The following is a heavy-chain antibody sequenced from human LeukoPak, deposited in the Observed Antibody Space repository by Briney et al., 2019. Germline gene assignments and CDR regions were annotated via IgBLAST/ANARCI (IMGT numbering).Heavy chain of an antibody. CDR1: GFTFSSYS. CDR2: ISSSSSTI. CDR3: ARAYYYDTSGYYF. Sequence: GGSLRLSCAASGFTFSSYSMNWVRQAPGKGLEWVSYISSSSSTIYYADSVKGRFTISRDNSKNTLYLQMNSLRAEDTAMYYCARAYYYDTSGYYFWGQGTLVTVSS. D-gene: IGHD3-22*01. V-gene: IGHV3-48*01. J-gene: IGHJ4*02.